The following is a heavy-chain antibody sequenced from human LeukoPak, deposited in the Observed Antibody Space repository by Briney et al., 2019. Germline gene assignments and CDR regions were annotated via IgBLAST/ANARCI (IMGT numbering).Heavy chain of an antibody. CDR3: ASARRRFLEWLPADY. CDR1: GGSIRSSSYF. D-gene: IGHD3-3*01. V-gene: IGHV4-39*01. J-gene: IGHJ4*02. Sequence: SETLSLTCSVSGGSIRSSSYFWAWIRQPPGKGLEWIGNIYYTGSTYSNVPLRSRVAISVDTSKNQFSLRLSSVTAADTAVYYCASARRRFLEWLPADYWGQGTLVTVSS. CDR2: IYYTGST.